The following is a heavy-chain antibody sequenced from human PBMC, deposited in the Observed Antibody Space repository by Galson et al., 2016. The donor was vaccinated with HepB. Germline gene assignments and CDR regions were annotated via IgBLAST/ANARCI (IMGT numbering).Heavy chain of an antibody. CDR3: ANIGAFNI. Sequence: SLRLSCAASGFTFSSFTMNWVRQAPGKGLELVSYITGTSSTIYYADSVKGRFTISRDHSKNTVYLQMNSLRADDTAMYYCANIGAFNIWGQGTMVTVSS. J-gene: IGHJ3*02. CDR1: GFTFSSFT. CDR2: ITGTSSTI. V-gene: IGHV3-48*01.